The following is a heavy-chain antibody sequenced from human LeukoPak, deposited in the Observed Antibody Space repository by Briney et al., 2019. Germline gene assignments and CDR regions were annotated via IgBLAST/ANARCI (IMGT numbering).Heavy chain of an antibody. CDR2: IKEDGSEK. D-gene: IGHD5/OR15-5a*01. Sequence: PGGSLRLSCSASGFSFSSAWMSWVRQAPGKGPEWVANIKEDGSEKTYVDSVKGRFTISRDNAMNSLYLQMDSLRVEDTAVYYCARGGVSRASFDVWGQGTMVTVSS. V-gene: IGHV3-7*05. CDR1: GFSFSSAW. J-gene: IGHJ3*01. CDR3: ARGGVSRASFDV.